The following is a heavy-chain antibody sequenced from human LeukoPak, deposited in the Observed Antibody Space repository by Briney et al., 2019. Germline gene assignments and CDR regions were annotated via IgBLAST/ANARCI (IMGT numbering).Heavy chain of an antibody. V-gene: IGHV3-21*01. Sequence: GGSLRLSCAASGFTFSSYSMNWVRQAPGKGLVWVSSISSSSSYIYYADSVKGRFTISRDNAKNSLYLQMNSLRAEDTAVYYCARDYTVLNWFDPWGQGTLVTVSS. CDR3: ARDYTVLNWFDP. J-gene: IGHJ5*02. CDR1: GFTFSSYS. D-gene: IGHD5/OR15-5a*01. CDR2: ISSSSSYI.